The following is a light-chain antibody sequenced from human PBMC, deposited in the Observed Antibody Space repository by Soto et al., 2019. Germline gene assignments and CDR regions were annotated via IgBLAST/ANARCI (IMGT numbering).Light chain of an antibody. CDR2: GTS. J-gene: IGKJ1*01. CDR1: QSVPSTY. Sequence: SPGRLSLSPGERATLSCRASQSVPSTYFAWYQQKSGQPPRLLISGTSNRATGIPDRFSGSGSGRDFTLTISRLEPEDFAVYFCQQFGNSPWTFGQGTKVDIK. CDR3: QQFGNSPWT. V-gene: IGKV3-20*01.